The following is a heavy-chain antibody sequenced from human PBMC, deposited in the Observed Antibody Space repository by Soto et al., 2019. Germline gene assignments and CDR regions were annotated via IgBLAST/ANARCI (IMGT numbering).Heavy chain of an antibody. J-gene: IGHJ6*02. V-gene: IGHV4-61*01. Sequence: SEPLSLTCTVSGGSVSSGSYYWSWIRQPPGKGLEWIGYIYYSGSTNYNPSLKSRVTISVDTSKNQFSLKLSSVTAADTAVYYCASLGDGGTNCSSTSCYAYYYYGMDVWGQGTTVTVSS. CDR1: GGSVSSGSYY. D-gene: IGHD2-2*01. CDR3: ASLGDGGTNCSSTSCYAYYYYGMDV. CDR2: IYYSGST.